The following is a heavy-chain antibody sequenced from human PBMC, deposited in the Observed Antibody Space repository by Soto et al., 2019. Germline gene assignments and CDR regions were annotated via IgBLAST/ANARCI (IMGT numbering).Heavy chain of an antibody. D-gene: IGHD5-18*01. CDR2: ISYDGSNK. Sequence: QVQLVESGGGVVQPGRSLRLSCAASGFTFSSYGMHWVRQAPGKGLEWVAVISYDGSNKYYADSVKGRFTISRDNSKNTLYLQMTGLGDEDTAVYYCAKDRQGAAMVFYFAYWGQGTLVTVSS. CDR3: AKDRQGAAMVFYFAY. J-gene: IGHJ4*02. CDR1: GFTFSSYG. V-gene: IGHV3-30*18.